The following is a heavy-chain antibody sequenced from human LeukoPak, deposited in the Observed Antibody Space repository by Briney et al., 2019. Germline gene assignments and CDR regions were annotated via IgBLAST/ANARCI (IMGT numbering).Heavy chain of an antibody. CDR2: INHSGST. D-gene: IGHD3-3*01. J-gene: IGHJ2*01. Sequence: SETLSLTCAVYGGSFSGYYWSWIRQPPGKGLEWIGEINHSGSTNYNPSLKSRVTISVDTSKNQFSLKLSSVTAADTAVYYCARGLTYYDFWSGSRRFDLRGRGTLVTVSS. CDR1: GGSFSGYY. V-gene: IGHV4-34*01. CDR3: ARGLTYYDFWSGSRRFDL.